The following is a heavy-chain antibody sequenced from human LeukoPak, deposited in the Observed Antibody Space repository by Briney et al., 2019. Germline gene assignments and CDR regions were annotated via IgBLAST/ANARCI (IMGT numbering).Heavy chain of an antibody. CDR2: INLSGST. Sequence: SETLSPTCAVYGGSSRGYYWSWIGKPPGKGLEWMGEINLSGSTNYNPSLKSRVTISVDTSKNQFSLKLSSVTAADTAVYYCASGILFSGGTTFDYWGQGTLVTVSS. D-gene: IGHD2-15*01. J-gene: IGHJ4*02. CDR3: ASGILFSGGTTFDY. CDR1: GGSSRGYY. V-gene: IGHV4-34*01.